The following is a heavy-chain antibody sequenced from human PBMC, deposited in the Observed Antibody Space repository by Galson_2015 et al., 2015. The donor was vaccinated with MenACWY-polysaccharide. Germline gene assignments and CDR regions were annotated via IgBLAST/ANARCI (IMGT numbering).Heavy chain of an antibody. Sequence: SVKVSCKASGYTFTGSYIHWVRQAPGQGLEWMGWINPNSGVTFSTQNFQGRVTMTRDTSISTAYMELSRLTSDDTAVYYCARADGSGYDHWGQGTLVTVSS. D-gene: IGHD6-19*01. J-gene: IGHJ4*02. CDR1: GYTFTGSY. V-gene: IGHV1-2*02. CDR3: ARADGSGYDH. CDR2: INPNSGVT.